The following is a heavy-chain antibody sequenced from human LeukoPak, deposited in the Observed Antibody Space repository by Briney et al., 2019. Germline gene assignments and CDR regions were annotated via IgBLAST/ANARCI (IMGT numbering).Heavy chain of an antibody. J-gene: IGHJ4*02. CDR1: GFIFSSSA. D-gene: IGHD5-24*01. CDR2: INNDGSYI. V-gene: IGHV3-21*01. CDR3: ARDNAYMFDY. Sequence: GGSLRLSCAASGFIFSSSAMNWVRQAPGKGLEWVSSINNDGSYIYYAGSVKGRFTISRDNAKNSLYLRLNSLRVEDTAVYYCARDNAYMFDYWGQGTQVTVSS.